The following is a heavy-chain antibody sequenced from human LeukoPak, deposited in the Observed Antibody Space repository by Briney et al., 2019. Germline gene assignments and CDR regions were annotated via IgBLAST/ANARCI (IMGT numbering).Heavy chain of an antibody. Sequence: PGGSLRLSCAASEFTFSPYALSWSGKAPGQGLKGLSPFNGDGGSTYYAESVKGRFTVSRDNSKNTLYLQMDSLRAEDTAVYYCAKRPDCSTTNCFRFEYWGQGTLVTVSS. CDR3: AKRPDCSTTNCFRFEY. D-gene: IGHD2-2*01. V-gene: IGHV3-23*01. J-gene: IGHJ4*02. CDR1: EFTFSPYA. CDR2: FNGDGGST.